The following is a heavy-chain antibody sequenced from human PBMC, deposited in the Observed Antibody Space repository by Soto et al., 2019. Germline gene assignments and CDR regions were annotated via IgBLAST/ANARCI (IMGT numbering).Heavy chain of an antibody. D-gene: IGHD4-17*01. CDR3: AKDRYGDYGGIDY. Sequence: GGSLRLSCAASGFTFSTYAMIWVRQAPGKGLEWVSVITGSSGSTYYADSVKGRFTISRDTSKNTLFLQMNSLRAEDTAVYYCAKDRYGDYGGIDYWGQGTMVTVSS. J-gene: IGHJ4*02. V-gene: IGHV3-23*01. CDR2: ITGSSGST. CDR1: GFTFSTYA.